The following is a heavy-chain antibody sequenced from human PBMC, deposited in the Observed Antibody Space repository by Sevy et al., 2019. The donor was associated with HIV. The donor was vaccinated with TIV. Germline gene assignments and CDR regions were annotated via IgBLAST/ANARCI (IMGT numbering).Heavy chain of an antibody. J-gene: IGHJ4*02. CDR1: GFDFGGYA. CDR2: ISFDASNK. D-gene: IGHD6-19*01. CDR3: ARESRYSSGWTASWGCDY. Sequence: GGSLRLSCAASGFDFGGYALHWVRQAPGKGLEWVAVISFDASNKYYADSVKGRFTISRDNSKNTLYLQMHSLRGDDTAVYYCARESRYSSGWTASWGCDYWGQGALVTVSS. V-gene: IGHV3-30-3*01.